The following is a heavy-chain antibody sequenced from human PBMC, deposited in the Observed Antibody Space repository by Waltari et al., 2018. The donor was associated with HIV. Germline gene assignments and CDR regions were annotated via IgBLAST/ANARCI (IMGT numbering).Heavy chain of an antibody. CDR3: ARRPTDYYYYGMDV. D-gene: IGHD4-4*01. J-gene: IGHJ6*02. CDR2: INHSGST. CDR1: AGSFSASY. Sequence: QVQLQQWRAGLLKPSETLSLTCAVYAGSFSASYSSWIRQPPGKGLEWMGEINHSGSTNYNPSLKSRVTISVDTSKNQFSLKLSSVTAADTAVNYCARRPTDYYYYGMDVWGQGTTVTVSS. V-gene: IGHV4-34*01.